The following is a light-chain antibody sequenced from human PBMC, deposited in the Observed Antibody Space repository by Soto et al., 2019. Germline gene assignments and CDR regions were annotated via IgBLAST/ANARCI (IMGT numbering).Light chain of an antibody. CDR3: SSYASSSTLCVV. Sequence: QSALTQPPSASGSPGQSVTISCTGTSSDVGGYNYVSWYQQHPGKAPKLIIYDVSNRPSGVPNRFSGSKSGNTASLTISGLQAEDEADYYCSSYASSSTLCVVFGGGTKLTVL. CDR1: SSDVGGYNY. CDR2: DVS. J-gene: IGLJ2*01. V-gene: IGLV2-14*01.